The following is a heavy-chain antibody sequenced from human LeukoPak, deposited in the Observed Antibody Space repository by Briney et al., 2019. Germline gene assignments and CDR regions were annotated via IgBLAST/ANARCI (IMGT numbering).Heavy chain of an antibody. V-gene: IGHV1-2*02. D-gene: IGHD3-10*01. CDR1: GYTFTGYY. J-gene: IGHJ5*02. CDR3: ARVEFLNCYGSGSYLGWFDP. CDR2: INPNSGGT. Sequence: ASVKVSCKASGYTFTGYYMHWVRQAPGQGLEWMGWINPNSGGTNYAQKFQGRVTMTRDTSISTAYMELSRLRSDDTAVYYCARVEFLNCYGSGSYLGWFDPWGQGTLVTVSS.